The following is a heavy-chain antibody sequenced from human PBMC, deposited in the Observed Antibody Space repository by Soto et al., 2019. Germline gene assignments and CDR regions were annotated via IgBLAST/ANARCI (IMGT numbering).Heavy chain of an antibody. CDR1: GFTFSTYA. J-gene: IGHJ6*02. CDR2: IDDSGVST. V-gene: IGHV3-23*01. Sequence: EVQLLESGGGLVQPGGSLRLSCAASGFTFSTYAMSWARQAPGKGLEWVAGIDDSGVSTYYADSVKGRLTISRDNSKNTLYLQMGRLRGEDTVVDYGVKGQSSSWSQSGGMDVWGQGTTVTVSS. D-gene: IGHD2-2*01. CDR3: VKGQSSSWSQSGGMDV.